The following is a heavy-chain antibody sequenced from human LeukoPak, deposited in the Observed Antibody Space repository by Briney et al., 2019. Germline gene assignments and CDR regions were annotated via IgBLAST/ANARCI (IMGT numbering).Heavy chain of an antibody. CDR2: IIPIFGTA. CDR1: GGTFSSYA. V-gene: IGHV1-69*13. CDR3: ARMSWDYCSSTSCYAASYYYYYYMDV. D-gene: IGHD2-2*01. J-gene: IGHJ6*03. Sequence: SVKVSCKASGGTFSSYAISWGRQAPGQGLEWMGGIIPIFGTANYAQKFQGRVTITADESTSTAYMELSSLRSEDTAVYYCARMSWDYCSSTSCYAASYYYYYYMDVWGKGTTVTISS.